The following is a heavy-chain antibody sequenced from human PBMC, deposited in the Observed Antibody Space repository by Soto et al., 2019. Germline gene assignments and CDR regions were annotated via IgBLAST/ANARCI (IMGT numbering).Heavy chain of an antibody. CDR3: ATLSVVGPNDTLDN. CDR2: ISSSGSIR. J-gene: IGHJ4*01. CDR1: GFTFSSYD. D-gene: IGHD1-26*01. V-gene: IGHV3-48*03. Sequence: EVQLLESGGGLVQPGGSLRLSCAASGFTFSSYDMNWVRQAPGKGLEWVSDISSSGSIRYYADSVKGRFTISRDNDKHSLDLQMNSMRAEDTAVYYCATLSVVGPNDTLDNLGYGTLVTVSS.